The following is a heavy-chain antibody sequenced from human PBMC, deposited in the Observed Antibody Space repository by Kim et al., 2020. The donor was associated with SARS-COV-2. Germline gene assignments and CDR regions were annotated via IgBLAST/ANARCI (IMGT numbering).Heavy chain of an antibody. J-gene: IGHJ5*02. CDR1: GGTFSSYA. CDR2: IIPIFGTA. Sequence: SVKVSCKASGGTFSSYAISWVRQAPGQGLEWMGGIIPIFGTANYAQKFQGRVTITADESTSTAYMELSSLRSEDTAVYYCARDGGYSGYDYETWFDPWGQGTLVTVSS. CDR3: ARDGGYSGYDYETWFDP. D-gene: IGHD5-12*01. V-gene: IGHV1-69*13.